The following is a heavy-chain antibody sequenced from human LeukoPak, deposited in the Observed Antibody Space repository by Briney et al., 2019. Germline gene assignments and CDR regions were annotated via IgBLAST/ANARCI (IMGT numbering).Heavy chain of an antibody. V-gene: IGHV3-74*01. D-gene: IGHD2-15*01. Sequence: PGGSLRLSCAASGFTLSSYWMHWVRQAPGKGLVWVSRINSDGSSTSYADSVKGRFTISRDNAKNTLYLQMNSLRAEDTAVYYCARDSPLGYCSGGSCSDAFDIWGQGTMVTVSS. CDR3: ARDSPLGYCSGGSCSDAFDI. CDR1: GFTLSSYW. CDR2: INSDGSST. J-gene: IGHJ3*02.